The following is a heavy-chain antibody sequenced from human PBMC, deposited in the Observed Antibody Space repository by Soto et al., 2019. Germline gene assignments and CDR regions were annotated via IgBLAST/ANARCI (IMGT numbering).Heavy chain of an antibody. CDR1: GYTFTSYG. Sequence: ASVKVSCKASGYTFTSYGISWVRQAPGQGLEWMGWISAYNGNTNYAQKLQGRVTMTTDTSTSTAYMELRSLRSDDTAVYYCAREWIAAAGPLGVTDYWGQGTLVTVSS. J-gene: IGHJ4*02. CDR2: ISAYNGNT. V-gene: IGHV1-18*01. D-gene: IGHD6-13*01. CDR3: AREWIAAAGPLGVTDY.